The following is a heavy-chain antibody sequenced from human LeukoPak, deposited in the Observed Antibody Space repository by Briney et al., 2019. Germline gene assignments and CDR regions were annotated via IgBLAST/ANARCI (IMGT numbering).Heavy chain of an antibody. CDR1: GGSISSYY. J-gene: IGHJ6*02. CDR2: TYYSGST. D-gene: IGHD6-19*01. Sequence: PSETLSLTCTVSGGSISSYYWSWIRQPPGKGLEWIGYTYYSGSTNYNPSLKSRVTISVDTSKNQFSLKLSSVTAADTAVYYCARLWYSSGWLGMDVWGQGTTVTVSS. V-gene: IGHV4-59*08. CDR3: ARLWYSSGWLGMDV.